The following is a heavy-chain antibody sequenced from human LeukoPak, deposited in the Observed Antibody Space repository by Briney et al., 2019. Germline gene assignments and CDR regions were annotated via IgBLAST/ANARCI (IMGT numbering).Heavy chain of an antibody. CDR3: ARDGCSSTSCYDNWFDP. CDR2: VYYTGST. Sequence: PSETLSLTCSLSGGSISNKYWSWIRQAPGKGLEWIGYVYYTGSTSYNPSLKSRVTISVDTSKNQFSLKLSSVTAADTAVYYCARDGCSSTSCYDNWFDPWGQGTLVTVSS. D-gene: IGHD2-2*01. V-gene: IGHV4-59*12. J-gene: IGHJ5*02. CDR1: GGSISNKY.